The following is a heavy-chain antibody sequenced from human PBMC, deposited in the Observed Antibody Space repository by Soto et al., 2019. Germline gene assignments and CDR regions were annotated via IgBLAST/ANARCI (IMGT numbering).Heavy chain of an antibody. Sequence: SVKVSCKASGGTFSSYAISWVRQAPGQGLEWMGGIIPIFGTANYAQKFQGRVTITADKSTSTAYMELSSLRSEDTAVYYCATSLSSPAARPFAYWGQGTLVTVSS. CDR1: GGTFSSYA. D-gene: IGHD2-2*01. CDR2: IIPIFGTA. J-gene: IGHJ4*02. V-gene: IGHV1-69*06. CDR3: ATSLSSPAARPFAY.